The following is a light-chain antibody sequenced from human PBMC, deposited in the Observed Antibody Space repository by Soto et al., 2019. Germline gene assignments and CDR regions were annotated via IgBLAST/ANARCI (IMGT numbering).Light chain of an antibody. CDR3: QQSYRTPS. CDR1: QSISSY. CDR2: AAS. J-gene: IGKJ4*01. Sequence: DIKMTQSPSSLSASVGDRVTITCRASQSISSYLNWYQQKPGKAPKLLIYAASSLQSGVPSRFSGSGSGTDFTLTISSLQPDDFATYYCQQSYRTPSFGGGTKVEIK. V-gene: IGKV1-39*01.